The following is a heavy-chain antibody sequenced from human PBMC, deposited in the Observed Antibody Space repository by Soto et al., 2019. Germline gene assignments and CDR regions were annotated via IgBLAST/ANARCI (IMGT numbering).Heavy chain of an antibody. CDR3: ARGRIMITFGGAIVIDY. Sequence: GSLRLSCAASGFTVSSNYVSWVRQATGKGLEWVSVIYSGGNTYYADSVKGRFTISRDNSKNTVYLQLSSLKSEDTAVYYCARGRIMITFGGAIVIDYWGQGSLVTVSS. J-gene: IGHJ4*02. V-gene: IGHV3-53*05. CDR1: GFTVSSNY. CDR2: IYSGGNT. D-gene: IGHD3-16*02.